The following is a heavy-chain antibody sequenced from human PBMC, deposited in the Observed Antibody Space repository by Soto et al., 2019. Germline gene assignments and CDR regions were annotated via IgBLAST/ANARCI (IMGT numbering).Heavy chain of an antibody. CDR1: GGSISSGDYY. D-gene: IGHD3-10*01. Sequence: QVQLQESDPGLVKPSQTLSLTCTVSGGSISSGDYYWSWIRQPPGKGLEWIGYIYYSGSTYYNPSLKSRVTRSVDTSKNQFSLKLSSVTAADTAVYYCARVGGFGATTIDYWGQGTLVTVSS. V-gene: IGHV4-30-4*01. CDR3: ARVGGFGATTIDY. CDR2: IYYSGST. J-gene: IGHJ4*02.